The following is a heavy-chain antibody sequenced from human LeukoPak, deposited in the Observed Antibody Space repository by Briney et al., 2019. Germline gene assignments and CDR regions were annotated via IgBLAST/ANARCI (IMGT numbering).Heavy chain of an antibody. CDR3: ARGHYCSSTSCYAFDY. CDR2: ISSDGGST. V-gene: IGHV3-64*01. J-gene: IGHJ4*02. Sequence: PGGSLRLSCAASGFTFSTYDMHWVRQAPGKGLEYVSSISSDGGSTYYAKSVKGRFTLSRDNSKNTQYLQMGSLRAEDMAVYYCARGHYCSSTSCYAFDYWGQGTLVTVSS. CDR1: GFTFSTYD. D-gene: IGHD2-2*01.